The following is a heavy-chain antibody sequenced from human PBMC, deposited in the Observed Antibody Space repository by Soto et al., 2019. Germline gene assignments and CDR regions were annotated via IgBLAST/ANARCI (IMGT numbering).Heavy chain of an antibody. Sequence: QVQLVQSGAEVKKPGASVKVSCKASGYSFSDYDINWVRQATGQGPEWMGWMNPNSGNTGYVQKFQGRVTMTRNTSINTAYMELSSLGSEDTAVYYCARDNRYNWNDEGWFDPWGQGTLVTVSS. D-gene: IGHD1-20*01. CDR3: ARDNRYNWNDEGWFDP. J-gene: IGHJ5*02. V-gene: IGHV1-8*01. CDR1: GYSFSDYD. CDR2: MNPNSGNT.